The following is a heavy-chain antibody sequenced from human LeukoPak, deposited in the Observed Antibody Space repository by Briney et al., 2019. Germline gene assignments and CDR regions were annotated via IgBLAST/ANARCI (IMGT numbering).Heavy chain of an antibody. Sequence: ASVKVSCKASGYTFTSYDINWVRQATGQGLEWMGWMNPNSGNTGYAQKFQGRVTMTRNTSISTTYMELSSLRSEDTAVYYCARWLDYYYYYYGMDVWGQGTTVTVSS. CDR2: MNPNSGNT. J-gene: IGHJ6*02. D-gene: IGHD3-22*01. V-gene: IGHV1-8*01. CDR1: GYTFTSYD. CDR3: ARWLDYYYYYYGMDV.